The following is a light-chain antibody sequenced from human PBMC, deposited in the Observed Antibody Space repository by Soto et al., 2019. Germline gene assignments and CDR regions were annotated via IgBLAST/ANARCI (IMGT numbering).Light chain of an antibody. Sequence: QTFLAKSPSPAGTPGQRVTISCSGSSANIGSNTVNWYQQLPGTAPKLLIYSNNQRPSGVPARFSGSKSGTSASLAISGLQSEDEADYYCAAWDDSPNGYVFGTGPKVTVL. CDR3: AAWDDSPNGYV. CDR2: SNN. J-gene: IGLJ1*01. CDR1: SANIGSNT. V-gene: IGLV1-44*01.